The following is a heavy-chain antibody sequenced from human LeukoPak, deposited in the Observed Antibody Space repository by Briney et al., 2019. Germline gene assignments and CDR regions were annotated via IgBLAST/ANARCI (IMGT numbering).Heavy chain of an antibody. CDR2: INPDGTNT. J-gene: IGHJ5*02. Sequence: PGGSLRLSSAASGFTFSNYFMHWVRQAPGRGLVWVSRINPDGTNTMYAGSVKGRFTISRDNAKNILYLQMNSLRDDDTAVYYCARRVDATRWFDPWGQGTLVTVSS. D-gene: IGHD2-15*01. CDR3: ARRVDATRWFDP. V-gene: IGHV3-74*03. CDR1: GFTFSNYF.